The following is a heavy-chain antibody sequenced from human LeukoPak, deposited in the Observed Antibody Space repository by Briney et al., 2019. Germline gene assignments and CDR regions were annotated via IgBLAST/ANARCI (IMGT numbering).Heavy chain of an antibody. V-gene: IGHV4-59*08. D-gene: IGHD1-26*01. J-gene: IGHJ4*02. Sequence: SETLSLTCTVSGGSISGYYWGWIRQPPGKALEWIGYIHSSGNTVYNPSLKSRVTIAVDTSKNQFSLKLSSVTAVDTAIYYCVRHGGSYSIYWGQGTLVTVSS. CDR3: VRHGGSYSIY. CDR1: GGSISGYY. CDR2: IHSSGNT.